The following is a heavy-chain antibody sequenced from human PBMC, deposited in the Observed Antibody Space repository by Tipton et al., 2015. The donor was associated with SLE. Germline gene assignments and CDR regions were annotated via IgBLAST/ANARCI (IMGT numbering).Heavy chain of an antibody. CDR1: GGSISSHY. CDR2: IYYSGST. D-gene: IGHD5-18*01. V-gene: IGHV4-59*11. Sequence: TLSLTCTVSGGSISSHYWSWIRQPPGKGLEWIGYIYYSGSTNYNPSLKSRVTISVDTSKNQFSLKLSSVTAADTAVYYCARGTQPTDYWGQGTLVTVSS. CDR3: ARGTQPTDY. J-gene: IGHJ4*02.